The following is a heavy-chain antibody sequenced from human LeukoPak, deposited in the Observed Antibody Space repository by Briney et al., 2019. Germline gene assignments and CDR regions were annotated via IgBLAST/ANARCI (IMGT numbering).Heavy chain of an antibody. CDR1: GGSISSYY. J-gene: IGHJ4*02. D-gene: IGHD3-16*01. CDR3: ARGGRGTDVDY. Sequence: SETLSLTCTVSGGSISSYYWSWIRQPPGKGLEWIGDIYYSGSTNYNPSLKSRVTISVDTAKNQFSLKLSPVTAADTAVYYCARGGRGTDVDYWGQGTLVTVSS. V-gene: IGHV4-59*01. CDR2: IYYSGST.